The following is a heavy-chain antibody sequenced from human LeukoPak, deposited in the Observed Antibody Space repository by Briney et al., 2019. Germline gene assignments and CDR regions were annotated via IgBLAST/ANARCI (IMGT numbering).Heavy chain of an antibody. CDR3: SRSPPPCSSTNCYSTWSAR. CDR2: IYPNTGAT. V-gene: IGHV1-2*02. D-gene: IGHD2-2*01. CDR1: GYTFTGYY. J-gene: IGHJ5*02. Sequence: SVKVSCKASGYTFTGYYMHWLRHAPGQGLQWMGWIYPNTGATNYAQNFQGRVTMTRDTSITTSFLGRTWLTSDDTAVYYVSRSPPPCSSTNCYSTWSARWGQGTLVTVSS.